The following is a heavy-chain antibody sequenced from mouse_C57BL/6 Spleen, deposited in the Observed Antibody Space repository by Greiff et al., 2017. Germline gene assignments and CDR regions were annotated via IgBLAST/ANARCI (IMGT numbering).Heavy chain of an antibody. V-gene: IGHV1-53*01. J-gene: IGHJ1*03. CDR2: INPSNGGT. CDR3: AREGPGNWYFDV. CDR1: GYTFTSYW. D-gene: IGHD3-3*01. Sequence: QVQLQQPGTELVKPGASVKLSCKASGYTFTSYWMHWVKQRPGQGLEWIGKINPSNGGTNYNEKFKGKATLTVYKSSSTAYMQLSSLTSEDSAVYYCAREGPGNWYFDVWGTGTTVTVSS.